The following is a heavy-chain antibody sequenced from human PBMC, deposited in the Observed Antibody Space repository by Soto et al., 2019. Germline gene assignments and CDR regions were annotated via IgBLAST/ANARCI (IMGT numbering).Heavy chain of an antibody. J-gene: IGHJ4*02. D-gene: IGHD7-27*01. V-gene: IGHV3-66*02. Sequence: GGSLRLSCAASGFTVSSNYMSWVRQAPGKGLEWVSVIYSGGSTYYADSVKGRFTISRDNSKNTLYLQMNSLRAEDTAVYYCARGLRTGDQPFDYWGQGTLVTVSS. CDR2: IYSGGST. CDR1: GFTVSSNY. CDR3: ARGLRTGDQPFDY.